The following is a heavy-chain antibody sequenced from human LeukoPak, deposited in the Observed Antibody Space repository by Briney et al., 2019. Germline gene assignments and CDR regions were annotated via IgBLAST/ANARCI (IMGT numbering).Heavy chain of an antibody. D-gene: IGHD2-2*01. CDR3: AKTKPVPAAGYYYYYMDV. Sequence: GGSLRLSCAASGFTFSSYGMHWVRQAPGKGLEWVAFIRYDGSNKYYADSVKGRFTISRDNSKNTLYLQMNSPRAEDTAVYYCAKTKPVPAAGYYYYYMDVWGKGTTVTVSS. J-gene: IGHJ6*03. CDR1: GFTFSSYG. CDR2: IRYDGSNK. V-gene: IGHV3-30*02.